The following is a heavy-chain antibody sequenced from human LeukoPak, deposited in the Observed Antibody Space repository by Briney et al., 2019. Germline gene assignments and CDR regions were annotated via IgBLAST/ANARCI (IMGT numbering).Heavy chain of an antibody. CDR1: GFTFSSYW. J-gene: IGHJ5*02. Sequence: GGSLRLSCAPSGFTFSSYWMHWVRQAPGKGLVWVSRINTDGSTTTYADSVKGRFTISRDNAKNTLYLQMNSLRDEDTAVYYCARDYYTSGESWIGPWGQGTLVTVSS. D-gene: IGHD3-10*01. CDR2: INTDGSTT. CDR3: ARDYYTSGESWIGP. V-gene: IGHV3-74*01.